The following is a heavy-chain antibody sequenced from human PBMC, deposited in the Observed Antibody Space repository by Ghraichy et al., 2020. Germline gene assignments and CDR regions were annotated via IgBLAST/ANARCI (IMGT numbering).Heavy chain of an antibody. CDR3: ARDGSDGTYCGSSSCLLFFNY. CDR1: GFTFSAYS. J-gene: IGHJ4*02. D-gene: IGHD2-2*01. V-gene: IGHV3-48*01. CDR2: ISSSGGTK. Sequence: GGSLRLSCAASGFTFSAYSLNWVRQAPGRGLEWISYISSSGGTKYYADSVKGRFTISRDNVKNSLYLQMDTLRAEDTAVYYCARDGSDGTYCGSSSCLLFFNYWGQGTLVTVSS.